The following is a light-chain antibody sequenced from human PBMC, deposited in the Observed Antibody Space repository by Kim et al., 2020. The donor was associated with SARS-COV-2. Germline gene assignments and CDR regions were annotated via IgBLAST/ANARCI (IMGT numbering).Light chain of an antibody. V-gene: IGLV3-1*01. CDR1: KWGDKY. CDR2: QYS. CDR3: QAWDSSTAV. J-gene: IGLJ3*02. Sequence: VSPGQTASITCSGDKWGDKYACWYQQKPGQSPVLVIYQYSKRPSGIPERFSGSNSGNTATLTISGTQAMDEADYYCQAWDSSTAVFGGGTQLTVL.